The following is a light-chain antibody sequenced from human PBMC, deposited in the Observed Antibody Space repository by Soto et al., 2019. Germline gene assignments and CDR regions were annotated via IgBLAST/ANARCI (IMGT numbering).Light chain of an antibody. CDR2: AAS. CDR3: QQSFSTPRT. J-gene: IGKJ1*01. CDR1: QTISIY. V-gene: IGKV1-39*01. Sequence: DIQMTQSPSSLSASVGDRVTITCRPSQTISIYLNWYQQKQGNAPKPLIYAASSLQSGVPSRFSGSGSGTHFTHTISSLHPDDLATYYCQQSFSTPRTFGQGKRVEIK.